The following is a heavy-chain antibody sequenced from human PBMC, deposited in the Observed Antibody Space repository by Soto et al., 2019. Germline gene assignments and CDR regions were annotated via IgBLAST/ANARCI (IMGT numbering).Heavy chain of an antibody. Sequence: LRLSCAAAGFTFSSYSMNWVRQAPGKGLGWVSSISSSSSYIYYADSVKGRFTISRDNAKNSLYLQMNSLRAEDTAVYYCARDWILKEYYFDYWGQGTLVTVSS. D-gene: IGHD2-2*03. J-gene: IGHJ4*02. CDR3: ARDWILKEYYFDY. CDR1: GFTFSSYS. CDR2: ISSSSSYI. V-gene: IGHV3-21*01.